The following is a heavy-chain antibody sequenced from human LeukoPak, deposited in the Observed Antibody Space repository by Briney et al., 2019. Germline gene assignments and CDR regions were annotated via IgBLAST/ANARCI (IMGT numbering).Heavy chain of an antibody. V-gene: IGHV4-59*01. J-gene: IGHJ1*01. CDR1: GGSISSYY. CDR2: IYYSGST. D-gene: IGHD6-19*01. CDR3: ARTIAVAGNSEYFQH. Sequence: SETLSLTCTVSGGSISSYYWSWIRQPPGKGLEWIGYIYYSGSTNYNPSLKSRVTISVDTSKNQFSLKLSSVTAADTAVYYCARTIAVAGNSEYFQHWGQGTLVTVSS.